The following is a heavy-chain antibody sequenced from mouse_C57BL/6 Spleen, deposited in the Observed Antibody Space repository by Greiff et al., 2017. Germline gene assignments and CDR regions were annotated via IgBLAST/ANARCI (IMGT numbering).Heavy chain of an antibody. CDR2: ISSGGDYI. CDR1: GFTFSSYA. Sequence: EVKLVESGAGLVKPGGSLKLSCAASGFTFSSYAMSWVRQTPEKRLEWVAYISSGGDYIYYADTVKGRFTISRDNARNTLYLQMSSLKSEDTAMYYCTRDEDWFAYWGQGTLVTVSA. J-gene: IGHJ3*01. CDR3: TRDEDWFAY. V-gene: IGHV5-9-1*02.